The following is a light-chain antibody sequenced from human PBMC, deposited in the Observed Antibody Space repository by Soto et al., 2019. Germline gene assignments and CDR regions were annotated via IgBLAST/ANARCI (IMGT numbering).Light chain of an antibody. CDR2: GAS. Sequence: EIVLTQSPGTLSLSPGERATLSCRASHSVSSSYLAWYQQNPGQAPRLLIYGASSRATGIPDRFNGSGSGTDFTLTISRLEPEDFAVYYCQQYGSSPPYTFGQGTKLEIK. J-gene: IGKJ2*01. V-gene: IGKV3-20*01. CDR1: HSVSSSY. CDR3: QQYGSSPPYT.